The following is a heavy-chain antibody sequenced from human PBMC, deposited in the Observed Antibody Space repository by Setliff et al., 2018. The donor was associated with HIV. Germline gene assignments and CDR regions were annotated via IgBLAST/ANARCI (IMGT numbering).Heavy chain of an antibody. CDR1: GGTFRSHE. V-gene: IGHV1-69*13. CDR3: STGWGLYDNRHTAAGYLQH. CDR2: IVPILNTG. J-gene: IGHJ1*01. D-gene: IGHD3-22*01. Sequence: ASVKVSCKASGGTFRSHEISWVRQAPGQGLEWMGGIVPILNTGNYAPKFQGRVTITADESTTTAYMELSSLRSEDTAVYYCSTGWGLYDNRHTAAGYLQHWGQGTLVTVSS.